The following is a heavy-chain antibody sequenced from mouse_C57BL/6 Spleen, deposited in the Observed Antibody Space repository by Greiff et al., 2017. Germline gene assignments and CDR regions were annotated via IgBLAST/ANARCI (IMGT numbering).Heavy chain of an antibody. J-gene: IGHJ2*01. V-gene: IGHV1-54*01. D-gene: IGHD1-1*01. CDR3: ARYYGSSPFDY. Sequence: VKLQQSGAELVRPGPSVKVSCKASGYAFTNYLIEWVKQRPGQGLEWIGVINPGSGGTNYNEKFKGKATLTADKSSSTAYMQLSSLTSEDSAVYFCARYYGSSPFDYWGQGTTLTVSS. CDR1: GYAFTNYL. CDR2: INPGSGGT.